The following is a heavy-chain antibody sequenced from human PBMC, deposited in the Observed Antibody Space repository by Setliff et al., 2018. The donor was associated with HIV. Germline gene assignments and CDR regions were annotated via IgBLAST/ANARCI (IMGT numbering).Heavy chain of an antibody. D-gene: IGHD5-12*01. CDR3: ASQPSGYDSIDY. Sequence: GGSLRLSCAASGFSFSNSWMTWVRQAPGKGLEWVANINSDGTEKNYADSVKGRFTISRDNAKNSVYLQMNSLRAEDTAVYYCASQPSGYDSIDYWGQGTLVTVSS. CDR1: GFSFSNSW. CDR2: INSDGTEK. V-gene: IGHV3-7*01. J-gene: IGHJ4*02.